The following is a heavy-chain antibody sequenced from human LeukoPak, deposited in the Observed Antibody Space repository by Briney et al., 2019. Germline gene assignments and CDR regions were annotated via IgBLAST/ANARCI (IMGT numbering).Heavy chain of an antibody. CDR3: ARALKDGAGSYSSTGWDV. J-gene: IGHJ6*04. CDR2: ISAYNGNT. Sequence: GASVKVSCKASGYTFTSYGISWVRQAPGQGLEWMGWISAYNGNTNYAQKLQGRVTMTTDTSTSTAYMELRSLRSDDAAVYYCARALKDGAGSYSSTGWDVGGKGPTVTSPS. V-gene: IGHV1-18*01. CDR1: GYTFTSYG. D-gene: IGHD6-19*01.